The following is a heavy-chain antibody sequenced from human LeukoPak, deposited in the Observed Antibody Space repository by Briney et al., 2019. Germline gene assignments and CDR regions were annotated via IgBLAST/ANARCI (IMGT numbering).Heavy chain of an antibody. CDR1: GFTFSKYA. D-gene: IGHD2-15*01. Sequence: GSLRPSCAASGFTFSKYAMSWVRQAPGKGLGGVSGISGRGGSIYYADSVKGRFTISRDNSKNTLYLQMNSLRAEDTAVYYCAKDNSPKVYCSGGSCYSDYWGQGTLVTVSS. J-gene: IGHJ4*02. V-gene: IGHV3-23*01. CDR2: ISGRGGSI. CDR3: AKDNSPKVYCSGGSCYSDY.